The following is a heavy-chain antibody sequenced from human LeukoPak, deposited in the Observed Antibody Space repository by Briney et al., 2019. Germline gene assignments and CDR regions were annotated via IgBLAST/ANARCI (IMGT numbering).Heavy chain of an antibody. CDR2: IYYSGST. V-gene: IGHV4-61*01. Sequence: SETLSLTCTVSGYSISSGYYWGLIRQPPGKGLEWIGYIYYSGSTNYNPSLKSRVTISVDTSKNQFSLKLSSVTAADTAVYYCARSGVITGWFDPWGQGSLVTVSS. CDR1: GYSISSGYY. D-gene: IGHD1-20*01. CDR3: ARSGVITGWFDP. J-gene: IGHJ5*02.